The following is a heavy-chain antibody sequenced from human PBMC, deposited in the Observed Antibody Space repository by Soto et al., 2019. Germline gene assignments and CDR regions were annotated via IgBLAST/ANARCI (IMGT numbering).Heavy chain of an antibody. CDR1: GYTFTSYD. D-gene: IGHD6-6*01. V-gene: IGHV1-8*01. J-gene: IGHJ6*03. CDR3: ARGTKQLVVGYYYYYYMDV. Sequence: QVQLVQSGAEVKKPGASVKVSCKASGYTFTSYDINWVRQATGQGLEWMGWMNPNSGNTGYAQKFQGRVTITRNTPLSTAYMELSSLRSEDTAVYYCARGTKQLVVGYYYYYYMDVWGKGTTVTVSS. CDR2: MNPNSGNT.